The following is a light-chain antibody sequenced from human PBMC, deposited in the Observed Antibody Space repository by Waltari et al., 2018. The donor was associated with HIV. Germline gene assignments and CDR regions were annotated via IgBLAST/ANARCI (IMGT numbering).Light chain of an antibody. Sequence: SYVLTQPPSVSVAPGQTARITCEGNNIGSQSVHWYQQRPGQAPALVVHDDSDRPSGIPEGFSGSNAGKTATLTISRVEAGDEADYYCQVWHSNSDHVVFGGGTKLTVL. CDR1: NIGSQS. V-gene: IGLV3-21*02. J-gene: IGLJ2*01. CDR3: QVWHSNSDHVV. CDR2: DDS.